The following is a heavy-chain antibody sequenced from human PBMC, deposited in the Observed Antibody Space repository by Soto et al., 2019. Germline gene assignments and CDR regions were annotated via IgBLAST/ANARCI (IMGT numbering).Heavy chain of an antibody. J-gene: IGHJ6*02. CDR3: ARPQYSSSSGPYYYYGMDV. CDR2: IDPSDSYT. D-gene: IGHD6-6*01. CDR1: GYSFTSYW. V-gene: IGHV5-10-1*01. Sequence: RGESLKISCKGSGYSFTSYWISWVRQLPGKGLEWMGRIDPSDSYTNYSPSFQGHVTISADKSISTAYLQWSSLKASDTAMYYCARPQYSSSSGPYYYYGMDVWGQGTTVTVSS.